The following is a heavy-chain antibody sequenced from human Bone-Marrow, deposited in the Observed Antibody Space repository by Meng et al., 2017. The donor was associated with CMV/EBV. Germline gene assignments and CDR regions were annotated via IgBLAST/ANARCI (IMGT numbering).Heavy chain of an antibody. CDR1: GFTFSSYW. CDR3: AKVASSGWYDYYFDY. D-gene: IGHD6-19*01. Sequence: GESLKISCAASGFTFSSYWMSWVRQAPGKGLEWVANIKQDGSEKYYVDSVKGRFTISRDNAKNSLYLQMNSLRAEDTAVYYCAKVASSGWYDYYFDYWGQGTLVTVSS. CDR2: IKQDGSEK. V-gene: IGHV3-7*01. J-gene: IGHJ4*02.